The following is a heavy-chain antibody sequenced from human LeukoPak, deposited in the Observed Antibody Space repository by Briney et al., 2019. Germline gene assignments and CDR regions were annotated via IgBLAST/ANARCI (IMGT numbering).Heavy chain of an antibody. CDR2: ISSSGSTI. Sequence: GGSLRLSCAASGFTFSSYEMNWVRQAPGKGLEWVSYISSSGSTIYYADSVKGRFTISRDNAKNSLYLQMNSLRAEDTAVYYCARSEGMATIDYWGQGTLVTVSS. D-gene: IGHD5-12*01. CDR1: GFTFSSYE. V-gene: IGHV3-48*03. CDR3: ARSEGMATIDY. J-gene: IGHJ4*02.